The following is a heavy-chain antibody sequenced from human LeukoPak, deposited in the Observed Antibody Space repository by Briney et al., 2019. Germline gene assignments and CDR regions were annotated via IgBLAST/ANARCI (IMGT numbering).Heavy chain of an antibody. CDR1: GFSLSGYW. D-gene: IGHD5-12*01. Sequence: GGPLRLSCAASGFSLSGYWMSWVRQAPGKGLEWVARLHADGNEKYYVDSVKGRFTVSRDNAKNSLYLQMNSLRVEDTAVYYCARGGYSFDYLGQGTLVTASS. V-gene: IGHV3-7*01. CDR3: ARGGYSFDY. CDR2: LHADGNEK. J-gene: IGHJ4*02.